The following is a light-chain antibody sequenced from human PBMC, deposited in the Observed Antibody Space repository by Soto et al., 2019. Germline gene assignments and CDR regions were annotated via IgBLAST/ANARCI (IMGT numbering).Light chain of an antibody. CDR2: DNN. CDR1: SSNIGAGYD. J-gene: IGLJ3*02. Sequence: QLVLTQPPSVSGAPGQRVTISCTGASSNIGAGYDVHWYQQLPGTAPKLLISDNNNRPSGVPDRFSGSKSGISASLAITGLQAEDEADYYCQSYDSSLSVSVFGGGTKVTVL. V-gene: IGLV1-40*01. CDR3: QSYDSSLSVSV.